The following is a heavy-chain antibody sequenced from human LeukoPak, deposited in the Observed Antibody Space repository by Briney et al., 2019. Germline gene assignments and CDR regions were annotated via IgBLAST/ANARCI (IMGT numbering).Heavy chain of an antibody. Sequence: GESLKISCKGSGYSFTSYWIGWVRQIPGKGLEWVGIIYPGDSDTRYSPSFQGQVTISADRSINTAYLQWSSLKASDTAMYYCARSTIVRANNFLYYYYMDVWGKGTMVTVSS. D-gene: IGHD4-11*01. V-gene: IGHV5-51*01. CDR3: ARSTIVRANNFLYYYYMDV. J-gene: IGHJ6*03. CDR2: IYPGDSDT. CDR1: GYSFTSYW.